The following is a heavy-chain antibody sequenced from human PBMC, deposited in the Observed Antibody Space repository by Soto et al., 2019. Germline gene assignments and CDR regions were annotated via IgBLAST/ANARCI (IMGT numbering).Heavy chain of an antibody. D-gene: IGHD1-7*01. CDR2: ISYDGSNK. Sequence: GGSLRLSCAASGFTFSSYAMHWVRQAPGKGLEWVAVISYDGSNKYYADSVKGRFTISRDNSKNTLYLQMNSLRAEDTAVYYCARDSELGLAPGLDYWGQGTLVTVSS. CDR1: GFTFSSYA. J-gene: IGHJ4*02. CDR3: ARDSELGLAPGLDY. V-gene: IGHV3-30-3*01.